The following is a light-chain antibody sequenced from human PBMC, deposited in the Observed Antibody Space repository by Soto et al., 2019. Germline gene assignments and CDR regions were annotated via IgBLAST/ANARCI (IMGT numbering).Light chain of an antibody. CDR3: QQYHTYVT. J-gene: IGKJ5*01. CDR1: QSISGW. V-gene: IGKV1-5*01. Sequence: EIQMTQSPSTLSASVGDKVTNTSRPSQSISGWLAWYQQKPGKAPKLLIYDASTLQTGVPSRFSGSGSGTEFTLTVSSLQPDDFATYYCQQYHTYVTFGQGTRLEIK. CDR2: DAS.